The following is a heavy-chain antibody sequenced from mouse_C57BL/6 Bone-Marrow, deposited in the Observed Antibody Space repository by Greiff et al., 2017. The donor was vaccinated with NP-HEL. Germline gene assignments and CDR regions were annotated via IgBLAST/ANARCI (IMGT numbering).Heavy chain of an antibody. CDR2: IYPRSGNT. CDR1: GYTFTSYG. CDR3: ARQGYYGNPFDY. V-gene: IGHV1-81*01. J-gene: IGHJ2*01. D-gene: IGHD2-1*01. Sequence: VHLVESGAELARPGASVKLSCKASGYTFTSYGISWVKQRTGQGLEWIGEIYPRSGNTYYNEKFKGKATLTADKSSSTAYMELRSLTSEDSAVYFCARQGYYGNPFDYWGQGTTLTVSS.